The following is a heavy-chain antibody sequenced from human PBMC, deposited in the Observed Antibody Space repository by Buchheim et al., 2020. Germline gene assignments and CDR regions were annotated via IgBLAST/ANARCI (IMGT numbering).Heavy chain of an antibody. V-gene: IGHV3-23*01. CDR1: GFTFSIYA. CDR3: AKELLGPTYGDYSD. CDR2: ITGSGGST. J-gene: IGHJ4*02. Sequence: EVQLLESGGGLVQPGGSLRLSCAASGFTFSIYAMSWVRQAPGKGLEWVSAITGSGGSTYYADSVKGRFIIYRDNSKNTLYLQMNCLRAEDTAVYYCAKELLGPTYGDYSDWGQGTL. D-gene: IGHD4-17*01.